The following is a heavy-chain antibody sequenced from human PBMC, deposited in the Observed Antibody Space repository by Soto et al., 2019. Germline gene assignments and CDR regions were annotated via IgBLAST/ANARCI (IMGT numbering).Heavy chain of an antibody. D-gene: IGHD3-10*01. CDR2: ISYEGSNK. Sequence: QVQLVESGGGVFQPGRSLRLSCAASGVTFSSYGMQGAPEVPAKGLEWGAVISYEGSNKYYADSLRGRFTISRDNPASTLYLQMNSLRPEDTALYYCVGGQYYFDYRGQGTLVTVSP. CDR1: GVTFSSYG. CDR3: VGGQYYFDY. J-gene: IGHJ4*02. V-gene: IGHV3-30*03.